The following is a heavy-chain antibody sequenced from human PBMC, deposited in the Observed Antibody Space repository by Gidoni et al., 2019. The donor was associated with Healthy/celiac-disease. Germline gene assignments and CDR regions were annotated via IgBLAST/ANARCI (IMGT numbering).Heavy chain of an antibody. CDR1: GCTVSNAW. V-gene: IGHV3-15*01. D-gene: IGHD1-1*01. CDR3: TTDPPRVPYSFDY. Sequence: EVQLVESGGGLVKPGGYIRLSCAASGCTVSNAWMSWVRQAPGKGLEWVGRIKSITDGGTTDYAAPVKGRFTISRDDSTHTLYLQMNSLTTEDTAVYYCTTDPPRVPYSFDYWGQGTLVTVSS. CDR2: IKSITDGGTT. J-gene: IGHJ4*02.